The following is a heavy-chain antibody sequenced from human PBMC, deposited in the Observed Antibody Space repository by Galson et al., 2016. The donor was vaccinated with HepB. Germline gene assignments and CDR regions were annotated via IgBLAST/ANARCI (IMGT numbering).Heavy chain of an antibody. Sequence: SLRLSCAASGFTFNTYSMNWVRQAPGKGLEWVSSISGTSTYIYYADSVKGRFTISRDNVKNSLYLQMNNVRAEDTAVYYCARDLRGMIRFFDWSTHFDSWGQGTLVTVSS. J-gene: IGHJ4*02. D-gene: IGHD3-9*01. CDR2: ISGTSTYI. V-gene: IGHV3-21*01. CDR3: ARDLRGMIRFFDWSTHFDS. CDR1: GFTFNTYS.